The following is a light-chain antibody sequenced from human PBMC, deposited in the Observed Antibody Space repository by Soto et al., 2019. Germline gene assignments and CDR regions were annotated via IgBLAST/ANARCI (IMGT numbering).Light chain of an antibody. CDR2: GAS. Sequence: VMTQCPATLPVSPGGRVDLRFKASQSVGNNLAWYQQRPGQPPRLLIYGASTRDTGVPTRFSGSGSGTEFTLTITSLQSEDFAVYYCQQYNNWPLWTFGQGTKVDIK. J-gene: IGKJ1*01. CDR3: QQYNNWPLWT. CDR1: QSVGNN. V-gene: IGKV3D-15*01.